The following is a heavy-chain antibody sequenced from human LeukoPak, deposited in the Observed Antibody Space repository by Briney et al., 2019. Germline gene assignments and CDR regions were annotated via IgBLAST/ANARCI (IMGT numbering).Heavy chain of an antibody. D-gene: IGHD6-13*01. Sequence: GGSLRLSCAASGFTFDDYAMRWVRQAPGKGLEWVSSISSSSSYIYYADSVKGRFTISRDNAKNSLYLQMNSLRAEDTAVYYCARDLRQPPDYWGQGTLVTVSS. CDR2: ISSSSSYI. CDR3: ARDLRQPPDY. CDR1: GFTFDDYA. J-gene: IGHJ4*02. V-gene: IGHV3-21*01.